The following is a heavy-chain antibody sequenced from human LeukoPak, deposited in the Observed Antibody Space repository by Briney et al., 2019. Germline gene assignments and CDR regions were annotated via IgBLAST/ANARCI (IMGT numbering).Heavy chain of an antibody. CDR1: GFSFDDYA. V-gene: IGHV3-9*01. J-gene: IGHJ3*02. D-gene: IGHD6-13*01. Sequence: PGGSLRLSCAAPGFSFDDYAMHWVRQAPGKGLEWVSGISWNSGSIGYADSVKGRFTISRDTAKNSLYLQMNRLRAEDTALYYCAKDVAGATDAFDIWGRGTMVTVSS. CDR2: ISWNSGSI. CDR3: AKDVAGATDAFDI.